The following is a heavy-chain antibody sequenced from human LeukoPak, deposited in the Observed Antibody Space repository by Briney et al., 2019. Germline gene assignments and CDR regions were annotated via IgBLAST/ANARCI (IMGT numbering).Heavy chain of an antibody. V-gene: IGHV1-18*01. J-gene: IGHJ4*02. CDR3: ARAGAYFDVLAAYYIPLDY. D-gene: IGHD3-9*01. Sequence: ASVRVSCEASGYTLTNYGFTWVRQAPGQGLEWMGWIGPYNGNTNHAQKFQGRLTMTADISTSTAFMELTNLRSDDTAVYYCARAGAYFDVLAAYYIPLDYWGQGTLVTVSS. CDR2: IGPYNGNT. CDR1: GYTLTNYG.